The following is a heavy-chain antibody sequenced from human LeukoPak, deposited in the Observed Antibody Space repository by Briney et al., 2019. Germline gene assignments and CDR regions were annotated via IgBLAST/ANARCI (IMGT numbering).Heavy chain of an antibody. D-gene: IGHD6-19*01. CDR1: GFTFNSYP. CDR2: ISRNGGST. J-gene: IGHJ4*02. V-gene: IGHV3-64*04. CDR3: ARESSGWYGEYYFDF. Sequence: GGSLRLSCSASGFTFNSYPVHWVRQAPGKGLEYVSGISRNGGSTYYADSVKGRFTISRDNSKNTLYLQMNSLRAEDTAVYYCARESSGWYGEYYFDFWGQGTLVTVSS.